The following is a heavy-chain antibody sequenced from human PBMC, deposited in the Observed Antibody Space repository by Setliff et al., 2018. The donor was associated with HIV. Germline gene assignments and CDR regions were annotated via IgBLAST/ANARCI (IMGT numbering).Heavy chain of an antibody. J-gene: IGHJ4*02. CDR3: ATDSSGYYLGGFDY. Sequence: GSLRLSCAASGLSFSSYVMSWVRQAPGKGLEWVSGISGSGGSTYYADSVKGRFTISRDNSKNKVYLQMNNLRAEDTAVYYCATDSSGYYLGGFDYWGQGTLVTVSS. V-gene: IGHV3-23*01. D-gene: IGHD3-22*01. CDR2: ISGSGGST. CDR1: GLSFSSYV.